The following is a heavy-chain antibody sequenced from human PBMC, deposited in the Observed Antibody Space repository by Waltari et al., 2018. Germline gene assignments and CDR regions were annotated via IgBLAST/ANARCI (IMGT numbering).Heavy chain of an antibody. Sequence: EVQLVESGGGLIQPGGSLRLSCAASGSNVSGNYMSWVRQAPGKGLQWVSIIYTGDNAYYADSVKGRFTISRDNSKNTLNLQMNSLRAADTAMYYCVSRSPTVTNIEYWGQGTLVTVSS. J-gene: IGHJ4*02. D-gene: IGHD4-17*01. CDR3: VSRSPTVTNIEY. CDR1: GSNVSGNY. CDR2: IYTGDNA. V-gene: IGHV3-53*01.